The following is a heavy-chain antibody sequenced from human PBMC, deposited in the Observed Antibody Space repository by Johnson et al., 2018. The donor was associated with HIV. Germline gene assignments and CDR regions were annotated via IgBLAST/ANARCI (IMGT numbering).Heavy chain of an antibody. J-gene: IGHJ3*02. CDR1: GFTFDDYT. D-gene: IGHD6-13*01. V-gene: IGHV3-43*01. CDR3: AKDRRSSSLDAFDI. CDR2: ISWDGGST. Sequence: VQLVESGGGLVQPGGSLRLSCAASGFTFDDYTMHWVRQAPGKGLEWVSLISWDGGSTYYADSVKGRFTISRDNSKNTLYLQMNSLRAEDTAVYYCAKDRRSSSLDAFDIWGQGTMVTVSS.